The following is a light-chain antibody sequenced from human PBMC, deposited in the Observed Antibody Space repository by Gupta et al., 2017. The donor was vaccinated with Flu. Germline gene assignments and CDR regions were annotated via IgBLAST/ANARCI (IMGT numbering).Light chain of an antibody. CDR2: GAS. Sequence: EIVLTQSPGTLPLSPGERAALSCRASLTVRSGFLAWYQQKPGQAPRLLIYGASTRAADMPDRFSGSGSGTDFTLTTSRLEPEDYAVYYCQQDGSSPRTFGQGTKVEIK. CDR1: LTVRSGF. J-gene: IGKJ1*01. V-gene: IGKV3-20*01. CDR3: QQDGSSPRT.